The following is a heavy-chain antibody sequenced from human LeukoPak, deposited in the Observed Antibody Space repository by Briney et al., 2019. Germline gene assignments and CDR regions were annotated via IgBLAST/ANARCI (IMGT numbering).Heavy chain of an antibody. CDR3: ARGSQWLAPDY. J-gene: IGHJ4*02. CDR2: INHSGST. Sequence: SETLSLTCAVYGGSFSGYYWSWIRQPPGKGLEWIGEINHSGSTNYNPSLKSRVTISVDTSKNQFSLKLSSVTAADTAVYYCARGSQWLAPDYWGQGTLVTVSS. D-gene: IGHD6-19*01. V-gene: IGHV4-34*01. CDR1: GGSFSGYY.